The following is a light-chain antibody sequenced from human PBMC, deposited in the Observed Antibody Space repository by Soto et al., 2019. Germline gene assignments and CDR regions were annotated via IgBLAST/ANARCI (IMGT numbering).Light chain of an antibody. CDR1: NSNIGAGYD. CDR3: QSYDSSLSGWV. Sequence: QSVLTQPPSVSGAPGQRVTISCTGYNSNIGAGYDVHWYQQLPGTAPKLLIYGNSNRPSGVPDRFSASKSDTSASLAITGLQAEDEADYYCQSYDSSLSGWVFGGGTKLTVL. CDR2: GNS. J-gene: IGLJ3*02. V-gene: IGLV1-40*01.